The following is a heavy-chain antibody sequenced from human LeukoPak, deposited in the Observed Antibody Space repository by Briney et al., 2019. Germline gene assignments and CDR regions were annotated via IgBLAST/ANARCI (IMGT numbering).Heavy chain of an antibody. D-gene: IGHD3-22*01. V-gene: IGHV1-69*05. CDR3: ARDPWYYYDSSGYYPNWFDP. J-gene: IGHJ5*02. Sequence: SVKVSCKASGGTFSSYAISWVRQAPGQGLEWMGGIIPIFGTANYAQKFQGRVTITTDESTSTAYMELSSLRSEDTAVYYCARDPWYYYDSSGYYPNWFDPWGQGTLVTVSS. CDR1: GGTFSSYA. CDR2: IIPIFGTA.